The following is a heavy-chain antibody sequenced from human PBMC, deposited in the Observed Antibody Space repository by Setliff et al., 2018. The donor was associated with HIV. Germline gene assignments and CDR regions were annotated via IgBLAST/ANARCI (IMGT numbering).Heavy chain of an antibody. CDR1: GGSISSGGPGYY. Sequence: SETLSLTCTVSGGSISSGGPGYYWGWVRQPPGGGLEWIGSVYYSGSTYYNPSLRSRVTTSVDTSKNQLSLRLTSMTAADTAVYYCARTQPDNKYYYFYYMDVWGKGTTVTVSS. CDR2: VYYSGST. J-gene: IGHJ6*03. D-gene: IGHD1-20*01. CDR3: ARTQPDNKYYYFYYMDV. V-gene: IGHV4-39*01.